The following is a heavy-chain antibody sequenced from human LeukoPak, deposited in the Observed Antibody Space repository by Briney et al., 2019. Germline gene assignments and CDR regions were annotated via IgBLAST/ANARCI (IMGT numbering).Heavy chain of an antibody. Sequence: ASVKVSCKASGYTFTGYYMHWVRQAPGQGLEWMGWINPNSGGTNYAQKLQGRVTMTTDTSTSTAYMELRSLRSDDTAVYYCARTEKPTTNYYYGMDVWGQGTTVTVSS. D-gene: IGHD4-17*01. CDR2: INPNSGGT. J-gene: IGHJ6*02. CDR3: ARTEKPTTNYYYGMDV. V-gene: IGHV1-2*02. CDR1: GYTFTGYY.